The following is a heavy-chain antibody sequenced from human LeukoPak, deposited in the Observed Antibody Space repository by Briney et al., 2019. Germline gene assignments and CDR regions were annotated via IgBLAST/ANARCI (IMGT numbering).Heavy chain of an antibody. V-gene: IGHV4-59*01. CDR2: IYYSGST. CDR1: GGSISSYH. J-gene: IGHJ4*02. D-gene: IGHD3-10*01. Sequence: PSETLSLTCTVSGGSISSYHWSWIRQPPGKGLEWIGYIYYSGSTNYNPSLRSRVTISVDTSKNQFSLKLSSVTAADTAVYYCARLGRLGELLYNDYWGQGTLVTVSS. CDR3: ARLGRLGELLYNDY.